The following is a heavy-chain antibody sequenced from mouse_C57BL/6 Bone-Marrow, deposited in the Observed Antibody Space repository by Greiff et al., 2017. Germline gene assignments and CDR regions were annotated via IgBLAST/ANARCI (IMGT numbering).Heavy chain of an antibody. CDR1: GYTFTSYW. J-gene: IGHJ2*01. Sequence: QVQLQQSGAELVKPGASVKLSCKASGYTFTSYWMHWVKQRPGQGLEWIGMIHPNSGSTNYNEKFKSKATLTVDKSSSTAYMQLSSLTSEDSAVYYCAREGIYYDYDRLFDYWGQGTTLTVSS. D-gene: IGHD2-4*01. CDR3: AREGIYYDYDRLFDY. CDR2: IHPNSGST. V-gene: IGHV1-64*01.